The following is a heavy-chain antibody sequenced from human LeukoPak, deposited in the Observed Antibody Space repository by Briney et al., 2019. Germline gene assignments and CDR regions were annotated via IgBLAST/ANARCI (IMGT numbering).Heavy chain of an antibody. CDR1: GFTFSTYA. CDR3: AREREDCSSTSCHAENHDAFDI. J-gene: IGHJ3*02. CDR2: ISGGGDK. D-gene: IGHD2-2*01. Sequence: GGSLRLSCAASGFTFSTYAMSWVRQAPGKGLEGVTTISGGGDKQYADHVKGRFTISRDNAKNSLYLQMNSLRAEDTAVYYCAREREDCSSTSCHAENHDAFDIWGQGTMVTVSS. V-gene: IGHV3-23*01.